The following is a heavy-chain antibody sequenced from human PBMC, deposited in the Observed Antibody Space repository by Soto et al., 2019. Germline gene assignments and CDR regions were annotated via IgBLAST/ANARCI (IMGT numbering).Heavy chain of an antibody. J-gene: IGHJ4*02. CDR2: MNPNSGNT. V-gene: IGHV1-8*01. Sequence: QVQLVQSGAEVKKPGASVKVSCKASGYTFTSYDINWVRQATGQGLEWMGWMNPNSGNTGYAQKFQGRVTMTRNTSITTAYMELSSLRSADTAVYYCARTYCSGGSCYSDYWGQGTLVTVSS. D-gene: IGHD2-15*01. CDR1: GYTFTSYD. CDR3: ARTYCSGGSCYSDY.